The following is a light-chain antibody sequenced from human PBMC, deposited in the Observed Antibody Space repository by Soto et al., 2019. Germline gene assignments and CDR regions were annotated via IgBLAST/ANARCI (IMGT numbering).Light chain of an antibody. CDR2: DVT. Sequence: QSALTQPRSVSGSPGQSVTISCTGTSSDVGGYNYVSWYQQHPGKAPKLLISDVTKRPLGVPDRFSGSKSGNTASLTISGLQAEDEADYYCCSFAGTSYVFGTGTKVTVL. V-gene: IGLV2-11*01. CDR1: SSDVGGYNY. J-gene: IGLJ1*01. CDR3: CSFAGTSYV.